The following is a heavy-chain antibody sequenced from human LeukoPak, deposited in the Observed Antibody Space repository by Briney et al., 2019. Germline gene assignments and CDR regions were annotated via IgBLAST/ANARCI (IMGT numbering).Heavy chain of an antibody. D-gene: IGHD5-24*01. CDR2: INPNSGGT. Sequence: ASVKVSCKASGYTFTGYYMHWVRQAPGQGLEWMGWINPNSGGTNYAQKFQGRVTMTRDTSISTAYMELSRLRSDDTAVYYCARESEEMATMGGYWGRGTLVTVSS. CDR3: ARESEEMATMGGY. CDR1: GYTFTGYY. J-gene: IGHJ4*02. V-gene: IGHV1-2*02.